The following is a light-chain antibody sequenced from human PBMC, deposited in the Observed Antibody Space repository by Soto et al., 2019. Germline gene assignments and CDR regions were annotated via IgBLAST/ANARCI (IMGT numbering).Light chain of an antibody. CDR1: QSINTW. CDR3: QPYNTYSGT. V-gene: IGKV1-5*03. Sequence: DIQMTQSPSTLSASVGDRVTITCRASQSINTWLAWYQQKPGKAPKLLIYRASTLESGVPSRFSGSGSGTEFYLNLSSLQPDDFSLYYCQPYNTYSGTFGPGTKVDI. CDR2: RAS. J-gene: IGKJ3*01.